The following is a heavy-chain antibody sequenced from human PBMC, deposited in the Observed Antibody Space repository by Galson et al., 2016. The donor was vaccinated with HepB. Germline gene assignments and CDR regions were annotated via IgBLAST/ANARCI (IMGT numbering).Heavy chain of an antibody. D-gene: IGHD2-21*01. J-gene: IGHJ6*03. CDR2: IYIGGST. CDR3: ARDVRFPGSAPYMDV. Sequence: SLRLSCAASGFTVSSNYMSWVRQAPGKGLEWVSVIYIGGSTYYADSVKGRFTISRDNSKNTVYLQMNSLRAEDTAVYYCARDVRFPGSAPYMDVWGKGPRSPSP. CDR1: GFTVSSNY. V-gene: IGHV3-53*01.